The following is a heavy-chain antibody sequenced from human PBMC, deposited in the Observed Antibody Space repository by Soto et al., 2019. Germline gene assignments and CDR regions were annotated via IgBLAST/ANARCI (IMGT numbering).Heavy chain of an antibody. CDR3: AHDNDYASWSLFDN. D-gene: IGHD3-10*01. Sequence: QITLKESGPTLVKPTQTLTLTCTFSGFSLTTSGASVGWVRQPPGKALEWLALIYWDDDKRYSPSLKSRLTITKDTSKNQVVLTMTNMDPVDTATYYCAHDNDYASWSLFDNWGQGTLVTVSS. V-gene: IGHV2-5*02. CDR1: GFSLTTSGAS. J-gene: IGHJ4*02. CDR2: IYWDDDK.